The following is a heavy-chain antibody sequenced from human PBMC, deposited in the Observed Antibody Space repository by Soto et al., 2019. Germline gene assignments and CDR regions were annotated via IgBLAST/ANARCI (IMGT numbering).Heavy chain of an antibody. D-gene: IGHD4-17*01. CDR1: GYTFTSYA. CDR3: ASIMTTVTQPNY. J-gene: IGHJ4*02. V-gene: IGHV1-3*01. Sequence: ASVKVSCKASGYTFTSYAMHWVRQAPGQRLEWVGWINAGNGNTKYSQKFQGRVTITRDTSASTAYMELSSLRSEDTAVYYCASIMTTVTQPNYWGQGTLVTVSS. CDR2: INAGNGNT.